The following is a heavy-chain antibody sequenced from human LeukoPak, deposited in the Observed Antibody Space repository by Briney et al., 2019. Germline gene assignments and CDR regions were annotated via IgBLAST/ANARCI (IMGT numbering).Heavy chain of an antibody. CDR2: INSDGSST. CDR1: GFTFSSYW. CDR3: ARDYGRSRDYGMDV. D-gene: IGHD3-10*01. J-gene: IGHJ6*02. V-gene: IGHV3-74*01. Sequence: GSLRLSCAASGFTFSSYWMSWVRQAPGKGLVWVSRINSDGSSTTYADFVKGRFTISRDNAKNTPYLQMNSLRAEDTAVYFCARDYGRSRDYGMDVWGQGTTVTVSS.